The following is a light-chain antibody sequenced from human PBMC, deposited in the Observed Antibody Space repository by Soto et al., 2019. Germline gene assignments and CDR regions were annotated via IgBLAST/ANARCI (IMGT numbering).Light chain of an antibody. Sequence: LTQPRSVSGSPGQSVTISCSGTNSDVGGYNSVAWYQQKPGEAPKLLLYSVTKRPSGVPDRFSGSKSGNMASLIISGLQAEDEADYYCCSYAGSSTNYVFGTGTKVTVL. CDR2: SVT. CDR3: CSYAGSSTNYV. V-gene: IGLV2-11*01. CDR1: NSDVGGYNS. J-gene: IGLJ1*01.